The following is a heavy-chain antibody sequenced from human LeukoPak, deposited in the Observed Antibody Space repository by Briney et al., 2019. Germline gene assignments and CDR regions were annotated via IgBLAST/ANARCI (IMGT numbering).Heavy chain of an antibody. Sequence: PSETLSLTCTVSGGSISSYYWSWIRRPPGKGLEWIGYIYYSGSTNYNPSLKSRVTISVDTSKNQFSLKLSSVTAADTAVYYCASLYYYDSSGYYPYWGQGILVTVSS. CDR3: ASLYYYDSSGYYPY. D-gene: IGHD3-22*01. CDR2: IYYSGST. CDR1: GGSISSYY. J-gene: IGHJ4*02. V-gene: IGHV4-59*08.